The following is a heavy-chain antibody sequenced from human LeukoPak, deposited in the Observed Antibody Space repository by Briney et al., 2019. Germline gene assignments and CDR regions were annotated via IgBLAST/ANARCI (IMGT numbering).Heavy chain of an antibody. CDR1: GFTFSSYA. D-gene: IGHD3-22*01. CDR3: ARDRRRPYYYDSSGYLHAFDI. CDR2: ISYDGSNK. J-gene: IGHJ3*02. V-gene: IGHV3-30-3*01. Sequence: GGSLRLSCAASGFTFSSYAMHWVRQAPDKGLEWVAVISYDGSNKYYADSVKGRFTISRDNSKNTLYLQMNSLRAEDTAVYYCARDRRRPYYYDSSGYLHAFDIWGQGTMVTVSS.